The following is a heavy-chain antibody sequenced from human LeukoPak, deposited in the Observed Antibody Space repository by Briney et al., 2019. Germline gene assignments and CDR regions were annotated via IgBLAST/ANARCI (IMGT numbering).Heavy chain of an antibody. J-gene: IGHJ4*02. CDR1: GYTFTGYY. CDR3: AREGSGSYGLGY. D-gene: IGHD1-26*01. V-gene: IGHV1-2*02. Sequence: ASVKVSRKASGYTFTGYYMHWVRQAPGQGLEWMGWINPNSGGTNYAQKFQGRVTMTRDTSISTAYMELSRLRSDDTAVYYCAREGSGSYGLGYWGQGTLVTVSS. CDR2: INPNSGGT.